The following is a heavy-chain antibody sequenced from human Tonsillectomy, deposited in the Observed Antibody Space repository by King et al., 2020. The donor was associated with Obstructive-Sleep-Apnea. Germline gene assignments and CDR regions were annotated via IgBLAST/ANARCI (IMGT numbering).Heavy chain of an antibody. D-gene: IGHD2-2*01. CDR2: ISGYNGDR. V-gene: IGHV1-18*01. J-gene: IGHJ6*02. Sequence: QLVQSGPEVKKSGASVKVSCKASGYSFTRYGISWVRQAPGQGLEWMGWISGYNGDRNYAQNLQGRVTMTTDTSTVTAYMELWGLRSDDPARLYCAGGRRCRSPTSCYPFGGAPHATTSYYYGMDVWGQGTTVTVSS. CDR3: AGGRRCRSPTSCYPFGGAPHATTSYYYGMDV. CDR1: GYSFTRYG.